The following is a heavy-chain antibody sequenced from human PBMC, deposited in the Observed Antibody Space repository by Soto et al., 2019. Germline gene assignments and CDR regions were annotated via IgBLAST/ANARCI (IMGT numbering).Heavy chain of an antibody. CDR2: ISSSSRDI. J-gene: IGHJ6*02. CDR3: PGGSGGGVGIEV. D-gene: IGHD2-8*01. Sequence: GGSLRLSCAASGFIFSTYTINWVRQAPGKGLEWVASISSSSRDIFYADSVKARFTISRDNANSSVDLQMNSLRVGDTAIYYCPGGSGGGVGIEVWGRGVTVTVSS. CDR1: GFIFSTYT. V-gene: IGHV3-21*01.